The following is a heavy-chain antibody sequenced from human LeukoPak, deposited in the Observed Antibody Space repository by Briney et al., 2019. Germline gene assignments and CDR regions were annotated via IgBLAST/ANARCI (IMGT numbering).Heavy chain of an antibody. CDR2: IYYSGST. V-gene: IGHV4-61*05. D-gene: IGHD1-26*01. CDR1: GGSISSSSYY. Sequence: PSETLSLTCTVSGGSISSSSYYWGWIRQPPGKGLEWIGYIYYSGSTNYNPSLKSRVTISVDTSKNQFSLKLSSVTAADTAVYYCARGSGGSYGYWGQGTLVTVSS. J-gene: IGHJ4*02. CDR3: ARGSGGSYGY.